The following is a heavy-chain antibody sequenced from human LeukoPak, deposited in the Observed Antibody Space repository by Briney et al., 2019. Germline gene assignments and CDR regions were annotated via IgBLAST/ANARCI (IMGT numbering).Heavy chain of an antibody. D-gene: IGHD6-6*01. J-gene: IGHJ4*02. V-gene: IGHV1-46*01. CDR2: INPSGGST. CDR1: GYTFTSYY. Sequence: ASVKVSCKASGYTFTSYYIHWVRQAPGQGLEWMGIINPSGGSTSYAQKFQGRVTVTRDTSTSTVYMELSSLRSEDTAVYYCARDDLSYSSSSKYYFDYWGQGTLVTVSS. CDR3: ARDDLSYSSSSKYYFDY.